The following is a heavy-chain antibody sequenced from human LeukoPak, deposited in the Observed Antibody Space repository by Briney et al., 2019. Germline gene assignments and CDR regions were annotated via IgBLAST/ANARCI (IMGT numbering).Heavy chain of an antibody. Sequence: PGGSLRLSCAASGFTFSTYAMSWVRQAPGKGLEWASGITSSGGSTSYADSVKGRFTISRDNSKNTLYLQMNSLRAEDTAVYYCASGAVAGNDGVAPNWFDPWGQGTLVTVSS. CDR1: GFTFSTYA. CDR3: ASGAVAGNDGVAPNWFDP. CDR2: ITSSGGST. V-gene: IGHV3-23*01. D-gene: IGHD6-19*01. J-gene: IGHJ5*02.